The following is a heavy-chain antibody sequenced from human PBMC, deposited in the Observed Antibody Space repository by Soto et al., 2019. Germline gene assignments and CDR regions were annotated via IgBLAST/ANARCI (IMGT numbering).Heavy chain of an antibody. CDR3: ARGGFGELIKSDYGMDV. Sequence: QVQLVQSGAEVKKPGSSVKVSCKASGGTFSSYAISWVRQAPGQGLEWMGGIIPIFGTANYAQKFQGRVTITADESTSTAYMELGSLRSEDTAVYYCARGGFGELIKSDYGMDVWGQGTTVTVSS. CDR2: IIPIFGTA. CDR1: GGTFSSYA. D-gene: IGHD3-10*01. J-gene: IGHJ6*02. V-gene: IGHV1-69*01.